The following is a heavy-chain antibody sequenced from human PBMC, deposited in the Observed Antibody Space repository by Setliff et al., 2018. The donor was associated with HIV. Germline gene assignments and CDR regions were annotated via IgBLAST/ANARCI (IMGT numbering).Heavy chain of an antibody. J-gene: IGHJ4*02. CDR2: IYHGGST. CDR3: ARGLLFGRSLDY. Sequence: PSETLSLTCAVSGGSISSNNWWSWVRQPPGKGLEWIGEIYHGGSTNYNSSLKSRVTISVDKSKNQFSLRLNSVTAADTAMYYCARGLLFGRSLDYWGQGTLVTVSS. V-gene: IGHV4-4*02. CDR1: GGSISSNNW. D-gene: IGHD3-3*01.